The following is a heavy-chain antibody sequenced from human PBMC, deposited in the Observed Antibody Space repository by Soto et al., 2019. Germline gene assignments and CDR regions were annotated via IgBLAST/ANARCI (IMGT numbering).Heavy chain of an antibody. Sequence: PSETLSLTCTVSGGSISSSLFYWGWIRQPPGKGLEWIGNIYSTGSTDYNPSLKSRVTVSVDTSKNQFSLQLSSVTAADMAVYYCARVLDRWGQVTLVTVS. V-gene: IGHV4-39*01. CDR2: IYSTGST. J-gene: IGHJ5*02. CDR1: GGSISSSLFY. CDR3: ARVLDR.